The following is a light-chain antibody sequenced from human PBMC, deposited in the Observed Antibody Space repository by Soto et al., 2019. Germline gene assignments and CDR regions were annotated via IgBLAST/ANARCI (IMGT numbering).Light chain of an antibody. V-gene: IGKV3-20*01. CDR1: QSVSSSY. CDR3: QQYGTSPWT. J-gene: IGKJ1*01. Sequence: EIALTQSPGTLSLSPGASAALSGRASQSVSSSYLAWYQQKPGQAPRLLIYGASSRATGIPDRFSGSGSGTDFTLTISRLEPEDFAVYYCQQYGTSPWTFGQGTKVDIK. CDR2: GAS.